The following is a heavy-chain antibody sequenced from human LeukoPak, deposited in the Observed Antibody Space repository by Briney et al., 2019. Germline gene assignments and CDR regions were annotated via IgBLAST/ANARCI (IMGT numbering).Heavy chain of an antibody. CDR1: GYSISSGYY. J-gene: IGHJ5*02. V-gene: IGHV4-38-2*02. D-gene: IGHD3-22*01. CDR2: IYHSGST. Sequence: SETLSLTCTVSGYSISSGYYWGWIRQPPGKGLEWIGSIYHSGSTYYNPSLKSRVTISVDTSKNQFSLKLSSVTAADTAVYYCARAGTYDSLISWGQGTLVTVSS. CDR3: ARAGTYDSLIS.